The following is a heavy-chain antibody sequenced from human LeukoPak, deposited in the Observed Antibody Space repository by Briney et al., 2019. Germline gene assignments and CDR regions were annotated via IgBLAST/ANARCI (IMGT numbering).Heavy chain of an antibody. Sequence: XXXGLXWMGGTIPIFTTANYAQKFQGRVTITADESTSTAYMELSSLRSEDTAVYYCARGPQVGAFDLWGQGTMVTVSS. V-gene: IGHV1-69*01. CDR3: ARGPQVGAFDL. CDR2: TIPIFTTA. J-gene: IGHJ3*01. D-gene: IGHD1-26*01.